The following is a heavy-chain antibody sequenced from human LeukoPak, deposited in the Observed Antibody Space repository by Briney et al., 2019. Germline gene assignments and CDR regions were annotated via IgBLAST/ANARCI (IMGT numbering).Heavy chain of an antibody. V-gene: IGHV4-59*01. CDR3: ARVGFGELLSPFDY. CDR2: IYYSGST. J-gene: IGHJ4*02. D-gene: IGHD3-10*01. Sequence: SETLSLTSTVSGGSISSYYWSWIRQPPGKGLEWIGYIYYSGSTNYNPSLKSRVTISVDTSKNQFSLKLSSVTAADTAVYYCARVGFGELLSPFDYWGQGTLVTVSS. CDR1: GGSISSYY.